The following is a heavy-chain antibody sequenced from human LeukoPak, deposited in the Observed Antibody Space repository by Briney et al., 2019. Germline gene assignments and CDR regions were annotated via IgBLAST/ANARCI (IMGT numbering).Heavy chain of an antibody. CDR3: AKKGDIVVAHHDY. CDR2: ISSSSSYI. V-gene: IGHV3-21*04. CDR1: GFTFSSYS. D-gene: IGHD2-2*01. Sequence: GGSLRLSCAASGFTFSSYSMNWVRQAPGKGLEWVSSISSSSSYIYYADSVKGRFTISRDNSKNTLYLQMNSLRAEDTAVYYCAKKGDIVVAHHDYWGQGTLVTVSS. J-gene: IGHJ4*02.